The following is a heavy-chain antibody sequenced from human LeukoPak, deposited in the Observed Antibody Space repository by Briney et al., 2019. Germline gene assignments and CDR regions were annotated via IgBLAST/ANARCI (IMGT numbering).Heavy chain of an antibody. D-gene: IGHD7-27*01. CDR3: ARDGNWGPDY. CDR2: IHAGRGDT. Sequence: GASVKVSCKASGFTFTGHYMHWVRQAPGQGLEWMGWIHAGRGDTNYAQKFQGRFTMTRDTSINTLFMELSSLRSDDTAVYYCARDGNWGPDYWGQGTLVTVSS. J-gene: IGHJ4*02. V-gene: IGHV1-2*02. CDR1: GFTFTGHY.